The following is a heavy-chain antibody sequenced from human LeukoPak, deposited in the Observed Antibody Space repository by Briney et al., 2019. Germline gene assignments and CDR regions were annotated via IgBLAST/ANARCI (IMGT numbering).Heavy chain of an antibody. D-gene: IGHD4-23*01. CDR1: GYTFTGCY. CDR2: INPNNGGT. V-gene: IGHV1-2*02. J-gene: IGHJ3*02. CDR3: ARDGNFDI. Sequence: GASVKVSCKASGYTFTGCYMHWVRQAPGQGLEWMGWINPNNGGTNYAQKFQGRVTMTRDTSISTAYMEVSRLRSDDTAVYYCARDGNFDIWGQGTMVTVSS.